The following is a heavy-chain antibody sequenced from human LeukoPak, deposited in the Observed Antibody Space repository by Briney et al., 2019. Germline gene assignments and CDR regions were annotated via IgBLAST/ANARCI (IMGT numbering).Heavy chain of an antibody. V-gene: IGHV4-39*01. CDR2: IYYSGST. CDR3: ARSRTDYNWFDP. J-gene: IGHJ5*02. Sequence: PSETLSLTCTVSGGSISSHYWGWIRQSPGKGLEWIGSIYYSGSTYYNPSLKSRVTISVDTSKNQFSLKLSSVTAADTAVYYCARSRTDYNWFDPWGQGTLVTVSS. CDR1: GGSISSHY.